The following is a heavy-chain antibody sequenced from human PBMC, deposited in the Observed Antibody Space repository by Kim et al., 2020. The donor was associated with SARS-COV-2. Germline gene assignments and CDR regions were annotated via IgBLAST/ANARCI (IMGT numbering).Heavy chain of an antibody. J-gene: IGHJ4*02. CDR3: AKELKSWYYDILTGYYGLDY. V-gene: IGHV3-23*01. D-gene: IGHD3-9*01. Sequence: GGSLRLSCAASGFTFSSYAMSWVRQAPGKGLEWVSAISGSGGSTYYADSVKGRFTISRDNSKNTLYLQMNSLRAEDTAVYYCAKELKSWYYDILTGYYGLDYWGQGTLVTVSS. CDR2: ISGSGGST. CDR1: GFTFSSYA.